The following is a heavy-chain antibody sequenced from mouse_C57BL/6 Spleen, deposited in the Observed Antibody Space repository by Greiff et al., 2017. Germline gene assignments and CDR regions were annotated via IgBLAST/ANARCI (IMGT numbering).Heavy chain of an antibody. V-gene: IGHV1-52*01. Sequence: QVQLQQPGAELVRPGSSVKLSCKASGYTFTSYWMHWVKQRPIQGLEWIGNIDPSDSETHYNQKFKDKATLTVDKSSSTAYMQLSSLTSEDSAVYYCARDWDGYLFADWGQGTLVTVSA. J-gene: IGHJ3*01. CDR3: ARDWDGYLFAD. CDR2: IDPSDSET. CDR1: GYTFTSYW. D-gene: IGHD2-3*01.